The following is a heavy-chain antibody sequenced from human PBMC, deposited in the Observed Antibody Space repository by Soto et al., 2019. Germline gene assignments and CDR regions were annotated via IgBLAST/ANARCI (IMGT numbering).Heavy chain of an antibody. V-gene: IGHV3-15*07. CDR3: LVDTAMAYYYYGMDV. D-gene: IGHD5-18*01. CDR2: IKSKTDGGTT. J-gene: IGHJ6*02. CDR1: CFTFSNAW. Sequence: PGGSLRLSCAASCFTFSNAWMNWVRQAPGKGLEWVGRIKSKTDGGTTDYAAPVKGRFTISRDDSKNTLYLQMNSLKTEDTAVYYCLVDTAMAYYYYGMDVWGQGTTVTVSS.